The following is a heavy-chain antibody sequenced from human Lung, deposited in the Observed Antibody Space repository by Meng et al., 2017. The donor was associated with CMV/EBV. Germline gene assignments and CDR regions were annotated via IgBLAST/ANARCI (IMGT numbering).Heavy chain of an antibody. CDR3: ARERLYQPLWGDALDI. V-gene: IGHV3-21*01. Sequence: GESLKISCAPSGFSFSTYTLHWVRQAPGKGLEWVASISSIRSYINYADSVKGRFTISRDNAKDSLYLQMSSLRAEDAAVYYCARERLYQPLWGDALDIWGQGPLVPFSS. CDR2: ISSIRSYI. J-gene: IGHJ3*02. D-gene: IGHD2-2*01. CDR1: GFSFSTYT.